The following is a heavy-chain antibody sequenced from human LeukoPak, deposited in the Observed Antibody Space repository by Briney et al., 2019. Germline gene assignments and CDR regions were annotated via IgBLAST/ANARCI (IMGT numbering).Heavy chain of an antibody. J-gene: IGHJ4*02. CDR2: ISAYNGNT. D-gene: IGHD2-2*01. Sequence: GASVKVSCKASGYTFTSYGISWVRQAPGQGLEWMGWISAYNGNTNYAQKLQGRVTMTTGTSTSTAYMELRSLRSDDTAVYYCARHPNHLYCSSISCYHQPMKYYFDYWGQGTLVTVSS. CDR3: ARHPNHLYCSSISCYHQPMKYYFDY. CDR1: GYTFTSYG. V-gene: IGHV1-18*01.